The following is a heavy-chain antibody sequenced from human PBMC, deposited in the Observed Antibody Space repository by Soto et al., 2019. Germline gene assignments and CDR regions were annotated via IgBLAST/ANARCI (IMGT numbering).Heavy chain of an antibody. J-gene: IGHJ5*02. Sequence: PGGSLRLSCAASGFTFSSYAMHWVHQAPGKGLEWVAVISYDGSNKYHADSVKGRFTISRDNSKNTLYLQMNSLRAEDTAVYYCARDRGEWLRVGWSYNWFDPWGQGTLVTVSS. V-gene: IGHV3-30-3*01. D-gene: IGHD5-12*01. CDR2: ISYDGSNK. CDR3: ARDRGEWLRVGWSYNWFDP. CDR1: GFTFSSYA.